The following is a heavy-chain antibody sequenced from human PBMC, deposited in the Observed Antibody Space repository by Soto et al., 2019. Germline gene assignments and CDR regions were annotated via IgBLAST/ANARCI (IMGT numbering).Heavy chain of an antibody. V-gene: IGHV4-4*07. Sequence: PSETLSLTCTVSGGSISSYYWSWIRQPAGKGLEWIGRIYTSGSTNYNPSLKSRVTMSVDTSKNQFSLKLSSVAAADTAVYYCAREAGQDCTNGVCYWSGMDVWGQGTTVTVSS. J-gene: IGHJ6*02. D-gene: IGHD2-8*01. CDR1: GGSISSYY. CDR3: AREAGQDCTNGVCYWSGMDV. CDR2: IYTSGST.